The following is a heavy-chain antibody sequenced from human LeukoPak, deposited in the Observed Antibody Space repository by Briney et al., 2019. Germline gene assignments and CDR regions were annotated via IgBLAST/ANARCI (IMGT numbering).Heavy chain of an antibody. CDR1: GFTFSSYA. CDR2: ISYDGSNK. D-gene: IGHD2-2*02. Sequence: GGSLRLSCAASGFTFSSYAMHWVRQAPGKGLEWVAVISYDGSNKYYADSVKGRFTISRDNSKNTLYLQMNSLRAEDTAVYYCAKSSAILYFQHWGQGTLVTVSS. CDR3: AKSSAILYFQH. V-gene: IGHV3-30-3*02. J-gene: IGHJ1*01.